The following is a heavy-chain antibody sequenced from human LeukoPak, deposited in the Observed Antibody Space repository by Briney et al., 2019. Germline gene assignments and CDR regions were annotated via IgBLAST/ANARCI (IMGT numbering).Heavy chain of an antibody. CDR3: ARQGIAAAGWFY. CDR2: IYYSGST. CDR1: GGSISSGGYY. D-gene: IGHD6-13*01. V-gene: IGHV4-39*01. Sequence: PSQTLSLTCTVSGGSISSGGYYWSWIRQPPGKGLEWIGSIYYSGSTYYNPSLKSRVTISVDTSKNQFSLKLSSVTAADTAVYYCARQGIAAAGWFYWGQGTLVTVSS. J-gene: IGHJ4*02.